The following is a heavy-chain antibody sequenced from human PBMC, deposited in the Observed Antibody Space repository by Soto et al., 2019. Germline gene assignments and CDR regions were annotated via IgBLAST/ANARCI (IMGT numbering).Heavy chain of an antibody. CDR3: ARDRSITMIVVVSNSYYYYGMDV. V-gene: IGHV3-30*04. Sequence: GSLRLSCAASGFTFSSYAMHWVRQAPGKGLEWVAVISYDGSNKYYADSVKGRFTISRDNSKNTLYLQMNSLRAEDTAVYYCARDRSITMIVVVSNSYYYYGMDVWGQGTTVTVSS. CDR2: ISYDGSNK. CDR1: GFTFSSYA. J-gene: IGHJ6*02. D-gene: IGHD3-22*01.